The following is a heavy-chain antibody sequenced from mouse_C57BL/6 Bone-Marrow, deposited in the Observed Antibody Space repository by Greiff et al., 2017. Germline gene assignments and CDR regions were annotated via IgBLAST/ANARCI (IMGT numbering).Heavy chain of an antibody. J-gene: IGHJ2*01. CDR1: GFNIKDDY. D-gene: IGHD2-3*01. V-gene: IGHV14-4*01. CDR2: IDPESGDT. Sequence: VQLQQSGAELVRPGASVKLSCTASGFNIKDDYIHWVKQRPEQGLEWIGWIDPESGDTEYASKFQGKATITSHTSSNTAYLQLSSLTSEDTAVYYCSSFDGNYFDFWGQGTPLTVAS. CDR3: SSFDGNYFDF.